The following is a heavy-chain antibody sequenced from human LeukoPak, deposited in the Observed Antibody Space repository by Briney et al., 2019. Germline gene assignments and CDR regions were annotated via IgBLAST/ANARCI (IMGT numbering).Heavy chain of an antibody. CDR2: ISYGGST. J-gene: IGHJ4*02. Sequence: SETLSLTCSVSGDSISSSSYNWGWIRQPPGKGLEWIGSISYGGSTKYNPSLKSRITISVDTSKNHFSLKLNSVTAADTAIYYCARQRTVVTPEFFDYWGQGTLVIVSS. CDR3: ARQRTVVTPEFFDY. V-gene: IGHV4-39*01. D-gene: IGHD4-23*01. CDR1: GDSISSSSYN.